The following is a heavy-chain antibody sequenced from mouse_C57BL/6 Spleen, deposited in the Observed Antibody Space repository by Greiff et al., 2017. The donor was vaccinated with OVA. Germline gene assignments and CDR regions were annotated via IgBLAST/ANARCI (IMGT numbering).Heavy chain of an antibody. CDR2: IDPENGGT. CDR3: TAYCYGGGSWFDY. J-gene: IGHJ3*01. D-gene: IGHD1-1*01. V-gene: IGHV14-4*01. Sequence: VQLQQSGAELVRPGASVKLSCTASGFTIKDDYMHWVKQRPEQGLEWIGWIDPENGGTEYASKFKGKATLTADTSSNTAYLQLSSLTSEASAVDYCTAYCYGGGSWFDYWGQGTLVTVSA. CDR1: GFTIKDDY.